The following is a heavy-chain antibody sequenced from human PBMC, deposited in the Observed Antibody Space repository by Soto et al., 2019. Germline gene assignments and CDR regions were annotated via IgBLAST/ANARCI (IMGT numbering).Heavy chain of an antibody. J-gene: IGHJ5*02. Sequence: PGGSLRFSCAASGFTFSSYEMNWVRQAPGKGLEWVSYISSSGSTIYYADSVKGRFTISRDNAKNSLYLQMNSLRAEDTAVYYCARVSAIRWFDPWGQGTLVTVSS. D-gene: IGHD2-21*02. V-gene: IGHV3-48*03. CDR3: ARVSAIRWFDP. CDR1: GFTFSSYE. CDR2: ISSSGSTI.